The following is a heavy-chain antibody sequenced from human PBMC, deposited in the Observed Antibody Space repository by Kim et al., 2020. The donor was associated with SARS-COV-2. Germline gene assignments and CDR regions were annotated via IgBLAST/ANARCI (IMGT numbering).Heavy chain of an antibody. D-gene: IGHD6-19*01. CDR3: ARVLYSSGWYPGGDAFDI. Sequence: SETLSLTCAVSGGSISSSNWWSWVRQPPGKGLEWIGEIYHSGSTNYNPSLKSRVTISVDKSKNQFSLKLSSVTAADTAVYYCARVLYSSGWYPGGDAFDIWGQGTMVTVSS. CDR2: IYHSGST. J-gene: IGHJ3*02. CDR1: GGSISSSNW. V-gene: IGHV4-4*02.